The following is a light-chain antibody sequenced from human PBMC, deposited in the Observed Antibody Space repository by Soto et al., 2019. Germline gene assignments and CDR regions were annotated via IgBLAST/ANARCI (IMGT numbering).Light chain of an antibody. J-gene: IGKJ1*01. CDR1: QSMSNY. Sequence: DIQLTQSPSSLSASVGDRVTITCRASQSMSNYLNWYHQRPGKAPKLLIYAASRLQSEVPSRFSGSGSGTDFTLTISSLQPEDFATYYCQQSYSTVWTFGQGTKVDIK. V-gene: IGKV1-39*01. CDR3: QQSYSTVWT. CDR2: AAS.